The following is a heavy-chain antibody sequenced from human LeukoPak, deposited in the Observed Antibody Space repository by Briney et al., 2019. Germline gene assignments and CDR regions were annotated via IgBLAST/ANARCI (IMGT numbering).Heavy chain of an antibody. J-gene: IGHJ4*02. CDR3: ARATSSSSDY. CDR1: GFIFSSYG. D-gene: IGHD6-6*01. V-gene: IGHV3-30*02. Sequence: GGSLRLSCAASGFIFSSYGMHWVRQAPDKGLEWVAFIRYDGSRKYYADSVKGRFTISRDNSKNTLYLQMNSLRAEDTAVYYCARATSSSSDYWGQGTLVTVSS. CDR2: IRYDGSRK.